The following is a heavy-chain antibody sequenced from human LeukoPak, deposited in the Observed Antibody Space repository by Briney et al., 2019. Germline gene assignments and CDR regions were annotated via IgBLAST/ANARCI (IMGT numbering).Heavy chain of an antibody. D-gene: IGHD3-9*01. CDR1: GGSSSSYY. CDR3: ARHGYDTGNYQAYFDY. CDR2: THYSGRT. J-gene: IGHJ4*02. V-gene: IGHV4-59*08. Sequence: SETLSLTCTVSGGSSSSYYWSWIRQPPGKGLEWIGYTHYSGRTHYNPSLKSRVTISVDTSKSQFSLRLNSVTAADTAVYYCARHGYDTGNYQAYFDYWGQGTLVTVSS.